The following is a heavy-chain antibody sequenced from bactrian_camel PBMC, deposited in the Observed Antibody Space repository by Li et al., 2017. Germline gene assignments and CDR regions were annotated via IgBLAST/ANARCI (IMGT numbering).Heavy chain of an antibody. D-gene: IGHD2*01. CDR2: IRTGYPFT. Sequence: LVESGGGSVQAGGSLRLSCAVSGRTDSRGYTDNDNCMGWFRQAPGKERETVASIRTGYPFTSDYHGSVEGRFTISQDNAKNTLYLQMNSLKPEDTGMYFCAADYRCECYRQTYGASLCWAEGQGTQVTVS. J-gene: IGHJ4*01. CDR1: GRTDSRGYTDNDNC. V-gene: IGHV3-3*01.